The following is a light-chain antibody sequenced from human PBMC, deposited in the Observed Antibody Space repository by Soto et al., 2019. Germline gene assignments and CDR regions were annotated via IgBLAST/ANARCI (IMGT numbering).Light chain of an antibody. CDR2: DAI. V-gene: IGKV3-11*01. J-gene: IGKJ5*01. Sequence: EIVLTQSPATLSLSPGERATLSCRASQSVSRYLAWYQQKPGQAPRLLMYDAINRATGIPARFSGSGSGTDFPLTISSLDPKDFAVYYCQQRINWPITFGKGPRLEIK. CDR1: QSVSRY. CDR3: QQRINWPIT.